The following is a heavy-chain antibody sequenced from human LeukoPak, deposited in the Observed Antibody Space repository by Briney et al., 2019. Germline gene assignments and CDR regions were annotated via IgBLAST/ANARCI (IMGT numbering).Heavy chain of an antibody. CDR2: ISGSGGNT. Sequence: GGSLRLSCAASGFTFSSYAMSWVRQAPGKGLEWVSAISGSGGNTYYADSVKGRITISRDNSKNTLYLQMNSLRAEDTAVYYCAKDIKYVHYDSSGGLPPDAFDIWGQGTMVTVSS. V-gene: IGHV3-23*01. CDR1: GFTFSSYA. CDR3: AKDIKYVHYDSSGGLPPDAFDI. D-gene: IGHD3-22*01. J-gene: IGHJ3*02.